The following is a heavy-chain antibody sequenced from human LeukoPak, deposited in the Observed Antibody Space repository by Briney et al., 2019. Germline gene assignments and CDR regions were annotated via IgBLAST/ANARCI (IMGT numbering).Heavy chain of an antibody. J-gene: IGHJ4*02. V-gene: IGHV4-34*01. D-gene: IGHD3-22*01. Sequence: SETLSLTCAVYGGYFSGSYWSWSRWPTGRGLKMIGEINHSGSTNYNPSLKSRVTISVDTSKNRFSLKLSSVTAADTAVYYCARGRSDYLRYYFDHWGQGTLVTVSS. CDR1: GGYFSGSY. CDR2: INHSGST. CDR3: ARGRSDYLRYYFDH.